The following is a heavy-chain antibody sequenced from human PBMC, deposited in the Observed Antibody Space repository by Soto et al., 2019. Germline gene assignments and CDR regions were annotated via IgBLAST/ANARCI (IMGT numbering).Heavy chain of an antibody. V-gene: IGHV4-59*11. CDR2: IYYNGNT. CDR3: TRANWYSEY. Sequence: HVQLQESGPGLVKPSETLSLTCSVSGGSISNHYWSWIRQPPGKGLEWIGYIYYNGNTNYNPCLKWRVTVSVDTSRNPISLKLTTVTAADTAVYYCTRANWYSEYWGQGTLVTVSS. J-gene: IGHJ4*02. D-gene: IGHD7-27*01. CDR1: GGSISNHY.